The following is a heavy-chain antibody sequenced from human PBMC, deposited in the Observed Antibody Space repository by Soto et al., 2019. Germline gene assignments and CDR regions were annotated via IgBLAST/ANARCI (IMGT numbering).Heavy chain of an antibody. V-gene: IGHV1-18*01. D-gene: IGHD6-13*01. CDR1: GYTLTSYG. J-gene: IGHJ4*02. Sequence: ASVKVSCKASGYTLTSYGISWVRQAPGQGLEWMGWISAYNGNTNYAQKLQGRVTMTTDTSTSTAYMELRSLRSDDTAVYYCARSSSSSWPKDFDYWGQGTLVTVSS. CDR2: ISAYNGNT. CDR3: ARSSSSSWPKDFDY.